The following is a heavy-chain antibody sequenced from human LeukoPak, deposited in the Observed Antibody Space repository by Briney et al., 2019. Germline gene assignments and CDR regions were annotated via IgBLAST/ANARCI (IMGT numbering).Heavy chain of an antibody. V-gene: IGHV3-66*01. D-gene: IGHD4-11*01. J-gene: IGHJ4*02. CDR1: GFTFSSYW. Sequence: GGSLRLSCAASGFTFSSYWMSWVRQAPGKGLECVSVIYSDGTTYYADSVKGRFTISRDNSKNTLSLQMNSLRAEDTAVYYCARGSYSKPLDYWGQGTLVTVSS. CDR3: ARGSYSKPLDY. CDR2: IYSDGTT.